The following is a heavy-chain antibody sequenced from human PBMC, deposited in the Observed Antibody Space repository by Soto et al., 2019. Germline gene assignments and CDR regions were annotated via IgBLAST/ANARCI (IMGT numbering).Heavy chain of an antibody. D-gene: IGHD3-22*01. CDR1: GFTFGDYA. CDR2: IRSKAYGGTT. V-gene: IGHV3-49*04. CDR3: TRSPYYDSSGYYYAGYYFDY. J-gene: IGHJ4*02. Sequence: LRLSCTASGFTFGDYAMSWVRQAPGKGLEWVGFIRSKAYGGTTEYAASVKGRFTISRDDSKSIAYLQMNSLKTEDTAVYYCTRSPYYDSSGYYYAGYYFDYWGQGTLVTVSS.